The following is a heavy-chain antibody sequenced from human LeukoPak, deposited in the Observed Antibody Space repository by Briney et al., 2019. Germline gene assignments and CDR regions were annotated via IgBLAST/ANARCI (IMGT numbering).Heavy chain of an antibody. J-gene: IGHJ4*02. CDR1: GFTFSSNW. CDR3: ATDLSGRQDY. V-gene: IGHV3-7*04. Sequence: GGSLRLSCATSGFTFSSNWMSWVRHVPGRGLDWVANIKPDGSAEYYAASVKGRFTVSRDNAKNSLYLQMNSLRVEDTAVYYCATDLSGRQDYWGQGTLVTVSS. D-gene: IGHD5-12*01. CDR2: IKPDGSAE.